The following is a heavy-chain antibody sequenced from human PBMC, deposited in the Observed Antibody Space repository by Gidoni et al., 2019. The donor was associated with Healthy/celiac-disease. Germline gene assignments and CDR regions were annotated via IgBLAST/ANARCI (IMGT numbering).Heavy chain of an antibody. J-gene: IGHJ6*02. D-gene: IGHD3-3*01. CDR2: ISGSGGST. CDR3: AGIWSGPAGGYYGMDV. V-gene: IGHV3-23*01. CDR1: GFTFSSYA. Sequence: EVQLLESGGGLVQPGGSLRLSCASSGFTFSSYAMSWVRQAPGKGLEWVSAISGSGGSTYYADSVKGRFTISRDNSKNTLYLQMNSLRAEDTAVYYCAGIWSGPAGGYYGMDVWGQGTTVTVSS.